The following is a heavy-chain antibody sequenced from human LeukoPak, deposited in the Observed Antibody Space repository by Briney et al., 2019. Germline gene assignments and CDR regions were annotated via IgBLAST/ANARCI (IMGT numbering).Heavy chain of an antibody. CDR2: ISSSSSYI. CDR3: ARGQSLWFGEYPYYGMDV. CDR1: GFTFSSYS. V-gene: IGHV3-21*01. Sequence: GGSLRLACAASGFTFSSYSMNWVRQAPGKGLEWVSSISSSSSYIHYADSVKGRFTISRDNAKNSLYLQMNSLRDEDTAVYYCARGQSLWFGEYPYYGMDVWGQGTTVTVSS. J-gene: IGHJ6*02. D-gene: IGHD3-10*01.